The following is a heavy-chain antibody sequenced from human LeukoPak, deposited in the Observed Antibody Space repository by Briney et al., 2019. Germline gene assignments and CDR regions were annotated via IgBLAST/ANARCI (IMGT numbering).Heavy chain of an antibody. D-gene: IGHD1-1*01. CDR3: ARQGWNHAFDI. CDR1: GYSISSGYY. Sequence: SETLSLTCAVSGYSISSGYYWGWIRQPPGKGLEWIGSIYHSGSTYYNPSLKSRVTISVDTSKNQFSLKLSSVTAADTAVYYCARQGWNHAFDIWGQGTMVTVSS. CDR2: IYHSGST. V-gene: IGHV4-38-2*01. J-gene: IGHJ3*02.